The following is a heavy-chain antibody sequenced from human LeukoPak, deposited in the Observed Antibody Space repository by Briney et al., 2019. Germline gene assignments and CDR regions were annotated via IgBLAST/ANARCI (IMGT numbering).Heavy chain of an antibody. CDR3: VRGNDFWSGYCDY. J-gene: IGHJ4*02. CDR1: GFTFSSYW. CDR2: INSDGSST. V-gene: IGHV3-74*01. Sequence: GGSLRLSCAASGFTFSSYWMHWVRQAPGKGLVGVSRINSDGSSTTYADSVKGRFTMSRDNAKNTLYLQMNSLRAEDTAVYYCVRGNDFWSGYCDYWGQGTLVTVSS. D-gene: IGHD3-3*01.